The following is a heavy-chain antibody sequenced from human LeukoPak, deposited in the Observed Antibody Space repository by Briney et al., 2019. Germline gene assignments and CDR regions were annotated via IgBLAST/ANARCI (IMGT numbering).Heavy chain of an antibody. CDR2: IIPIFGTA. D-gene: IGHD3-3*01. J-gene: IGHJ4*02. CDR1: GGTFSSYA. CDR3: ARVWVKLRFLEWLAE. Sequence: ASVKVSCKASGGTFSSYAISWVRQAPGQGLEWMGGIIPIFGTANYAQKFQGRVTITTDESTSTAYMELSSLRSEDTAVYYCARVWVKLRFLEWLAEWGQGTLVTVSS. V-gene: IGHV1-69*05.